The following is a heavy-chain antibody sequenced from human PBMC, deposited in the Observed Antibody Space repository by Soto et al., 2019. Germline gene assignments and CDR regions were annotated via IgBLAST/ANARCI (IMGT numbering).Heavy chain of an antibody. Sequence: GESLKISCKGSGYSFTSYWISWVRQMPGKGLEWMGRIDPSDSYTNYSPSFQGHVTISADKSISTAYLQWSSLKASDTAMYYCAREGDGYNPKVSVVYWGQGTLVTVSS. CDR2: IDPSDSYT. J-gene: IGHJ4*02. CDR1: GYSFTSYW. D-gene: IGHD5-12*01. CDR3: AREGDGYNPKVSVVY. V-gene: IGHV5-10-1*01.